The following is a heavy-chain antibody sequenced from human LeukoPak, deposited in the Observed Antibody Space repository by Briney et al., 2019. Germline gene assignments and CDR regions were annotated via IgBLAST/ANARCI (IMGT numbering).Heavy chain of an antibody. CDR3: ARGLIGYCSGGSCYVYYYYYYMDV. D-gene: IGHD2-15*01. Sequence: ASVKVSCKASAYTFTSYDINWVRQATGQGLEWMGWMNPNSGNTGYAQKFQGRVTMTRNTSISTAYMELSSLRSEDTAVYYSARGLIGYCSGGSCYVYYYYYYMDVWGKGTTVTVSS. J-gene: IGHJ6*03. CDR2: MNPNSGNT. V-gene: IGHV1-8*01. CDR1: AYTFTSYD.